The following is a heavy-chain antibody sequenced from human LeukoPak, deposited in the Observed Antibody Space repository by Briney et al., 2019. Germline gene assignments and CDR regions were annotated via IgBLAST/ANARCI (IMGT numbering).Heavy chain of an antibody. V-gene: IGHV4-39*07. CDR2: ISYSGST. CDR1: GGSISSSDFD. Sequence: PSETMSLTCTVSGGSISSSDFDWGWIRQPPGKGLEWIGSISYSGSTNYSPSLKSRVTISVDKSKNQCSLKMSSVPAADTAMYYCAREGDGYNDYWGQGTLVTVSS. J-gene: IGHJ4*02. D-gene: IGHD5-24*01. CDR3: AREGDGYNDY.